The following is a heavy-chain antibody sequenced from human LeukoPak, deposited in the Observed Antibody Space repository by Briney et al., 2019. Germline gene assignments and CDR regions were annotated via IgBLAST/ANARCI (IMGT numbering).Heavy chain of an antibody. CDR1: GGSISSGGYS. V-gene: IGHV4-30-2*01. CDR3: ARGPIAAAGNWFDP. D-gene: IGHD6-13*01. J-gene: IGHJ5*02. Sequence: SETLSLTCAVSGGSISSGGYSWSWIRQPPGKGLEWIGYIYHSGSTYYNPSLKSRVTISVDRSKNQFSLKLSSVTAADTAVYYCARGPIAAAGNWFDPWGQGTLVTVSS. CDR2: IYHSGST.